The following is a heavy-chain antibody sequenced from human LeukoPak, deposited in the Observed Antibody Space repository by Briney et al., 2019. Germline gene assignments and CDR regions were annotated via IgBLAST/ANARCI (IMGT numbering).Heavy chain of an antibody. CDR1: GYTFNKYG. Sequence: ASVKVSCKASGYTFNKYGISWLRQAPGQGLEWMGWSSTYNGDTRSAQKLQGRVTMTTDTPTSTAYMELRSLRSDDTAMYYCARDRSGSLLAFDIWGQGTMVTVSS. J-gene: IGHJ3*02. D-gene: IGHD3-10*01. CDR2: SSTYNGDT. CDR3: ARDRSGSLLAFDI. V-gene: IGHV1-18*01.